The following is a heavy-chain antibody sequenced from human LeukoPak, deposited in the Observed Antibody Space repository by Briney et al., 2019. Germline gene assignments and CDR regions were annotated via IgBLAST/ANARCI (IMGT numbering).Heavy chain of an antibody. CDR1: GFTVSSNY. J-gene: IGHJ3*02. D-gene: IGHD1-20*01. V-gene: IGHV3-53*05. CDR3: AMGIIGYSDAFDI. Sequence: PGGSLRLSCAASGFTVSSNYMSWVRRASEKGLEWVSILYSGGSAYYADSVKGRFTISRDNSKNTLYLQMNSLRAEDTAVYYCAMGIIGYSDAFDIWGQGTMVTVSS. CDR2: LYSGGSA.